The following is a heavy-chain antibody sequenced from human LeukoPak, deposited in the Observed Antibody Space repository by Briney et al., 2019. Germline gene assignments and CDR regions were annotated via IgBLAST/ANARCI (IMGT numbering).Heavy chain of an antibody. D-gene: IGHD5-24*01. CDR1: GFTFNNHV. V-gene: IGHV3-30*04. CDR3: AKADEYYYYYYYIDV. CDR2: ISSDGSLK. Sequence: GGSLRLSCAASGFTFNNHVMHWVRQAPGKGLEWVAVISSDGSLKYYADSVKGRFTISRDNSQNTLYLQMNSLRSEDTAVFYCAKADEYYYYYYYIDVWGKGTTVTVSS. J-gene: IGHJ6*03.